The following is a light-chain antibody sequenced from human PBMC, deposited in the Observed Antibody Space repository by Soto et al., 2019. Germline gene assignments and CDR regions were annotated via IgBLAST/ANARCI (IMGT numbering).Light chain of an antibody. V-gene: IGKV3-20*01. J-gene: IGKJ2*01. CDR1: QTISSSY. Sequence: VLTQSPGTLSLSPGERATISCRASQTISSSYLAWYQHKPGQAPRLLLYGASSRATGIPHRFSGSGSGTDFTLTISRLEPEDCGVYDCQQYGGSPPYTFGQGTRLEIK. CDR2: GAS. CDR3: QQYGGSPPYT.